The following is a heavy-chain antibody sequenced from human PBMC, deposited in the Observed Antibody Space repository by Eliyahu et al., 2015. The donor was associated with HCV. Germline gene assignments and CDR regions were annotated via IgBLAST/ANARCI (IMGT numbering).Heavy chain of an antibody. D-gene: IGHD3-10*01. CDR1: GXSFSNYY. Sequence: QVQLQQWGTGLLKPSETLSLTCAVYGXSFSNYYWGWYRQPPGKGLEWIGEINHSGSTNYNPSLESRVTISVDTSRNQFSLTLSSVTAADTAMYYCATYYYESGTYSKSQYWGQGTLLTVSS. CDR2: INHSGST. J-gene: IGHJ4*02. CDR3: ATYYYESGTYSKSQY. V-gene: IGHV4-34*01.